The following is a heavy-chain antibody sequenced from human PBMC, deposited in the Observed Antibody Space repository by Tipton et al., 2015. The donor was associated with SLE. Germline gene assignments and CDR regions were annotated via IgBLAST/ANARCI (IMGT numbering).Heavy chain of an antibody. CDR3: AREGVNWGRDWFDP. D-gene: IGHD7-27*01. J-gene: IGHJ5*02. Sequence: TLSLTCTVSGGSISGSSYYWSWIRQRPGKGLEWIGYIYYSGSTYYNPSLKSRVTISVDTSKNQFSLKLSSVTAADTAVYYCAREGVNWGRDWFDPWGQGTLVTVSS. CDR2: IYYSGST. CDR1: GGSISGSSYY. V-gene: IGHV4-31*03.